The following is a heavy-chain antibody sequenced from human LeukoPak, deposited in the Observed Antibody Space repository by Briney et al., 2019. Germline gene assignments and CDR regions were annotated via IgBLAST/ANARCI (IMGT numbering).Heavy chain of an antibody. CDR2: INWNGGST. CDR1: GFTFDDYG. CDR3: ARVREGSSGFADYYYYMDV. Sequence: GGSLRLSCAASGFTFDDYGMSWVRQAPGKGLEWVSGINWNGGSTGYADSVKGRFTISRDNAKNSLYLQMNSLRAEDTALYHCARVREGSSGFADYYYYMDVWGKGTTVTVSS. D-gene: IGHD3-22*01. V-gene: IGHV3-20*01. J-gene: IGHJ6*03.